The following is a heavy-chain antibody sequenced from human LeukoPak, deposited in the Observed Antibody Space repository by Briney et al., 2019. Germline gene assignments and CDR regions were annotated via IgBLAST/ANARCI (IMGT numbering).Heavy chain of an antibody. CDR1: GGSISSYY. V-gene: IGHV4-4*07. CDR3: ARDGAVVLRDNWYFDL. CDR2: IYTSGST. J-gene: IGHJ2*01. D-gene: IGHD4-23*01. Sequence: PSETLSLTCTVSGGSISSYYWSWIRQPAGKGLEWIGRIYTSGSTNYNPSLKSRVTMSVDTSKNQFSLKLSSVTAADTAVYYCARDGAVVLRDNWYFDLWGRGTLVTVSS.